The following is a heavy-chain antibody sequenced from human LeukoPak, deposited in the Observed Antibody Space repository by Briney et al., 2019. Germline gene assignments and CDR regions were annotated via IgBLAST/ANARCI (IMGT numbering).Heavy chain of an antibody. D-gene: IGHD3-16*01. V-gene: IGHV4-31*03. CDR1: GGSISSGAYY. Sequence: SQTLSLTCTVSGGSISSGAYYWSWIRQHPGKGLEWIGYIHYSGSTYYNPSLKSRVTISVDTSKKKFYLKVNSVTATDTAVYYCASSETVMRTWGQGTLVTVSS. CDR2: IHYSGST. J-gene: IGHJ5*02. CDR3: ASSETVMRT.